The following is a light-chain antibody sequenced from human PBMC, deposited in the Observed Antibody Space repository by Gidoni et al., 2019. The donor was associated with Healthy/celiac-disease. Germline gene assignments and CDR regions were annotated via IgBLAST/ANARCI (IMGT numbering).Light chain of an antibody. CDR3: QQRSNWPTWT. V-gene: IGKV3-11*01. Sequence: EIVLTQSPATLSLSPGESATLSCRASQSVSSYLAWYQQKPGPAPRLLIYDASNRATGIPARFSGSGSGTDFTLTISSLEPEEFAVYYCQQRSNWPTWTFGQGTKVEIK. CDR2: DAS. CDR1: QSVSSY. J-gene: IGKJ1*01.